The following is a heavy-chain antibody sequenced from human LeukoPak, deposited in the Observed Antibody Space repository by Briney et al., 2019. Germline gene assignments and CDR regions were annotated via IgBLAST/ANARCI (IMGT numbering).Heavy chain of an antibody. J-gene: IGHJ4*02. V-gene: IGHV3-23*01. CDR1: GFTFSSYA. D-gene: IGHD3-10*01. CDR3: AKDHSRSGGAYDY. Sequence: GGSLRLSCAASGFTFSSYAMSWVRQAPGKGLEWVSAISGSGGSTYCADSVKGRFTISRDNSKDTLYLQMNSLRAEDTAVYYCAKDHSRSGGAYDYWGQGTLVTVSS. CDR2: ISGSGGST.